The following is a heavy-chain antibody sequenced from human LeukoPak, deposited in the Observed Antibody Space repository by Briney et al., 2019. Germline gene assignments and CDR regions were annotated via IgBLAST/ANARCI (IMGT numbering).Heavy chain of an antibody. V-gene: IGHV4-61*01. CDR3: ARENYYGSGSYYSFDY. CDR1: GGSISSGSYY. Sequence: SETLSLTCTVSGGSISSGSYYWSWIRQPPGKGLEWIGYIYYSGSTTYNPSLKSRVTISVDTSKNQFSLKLSSVTAADTAVYYCARENYYGSGSYYSFDYWGQGTLVTVSS. D-gene: IGHD3-10*01. J-gene: IGHJ4*02. CDR2: IYYSGST.